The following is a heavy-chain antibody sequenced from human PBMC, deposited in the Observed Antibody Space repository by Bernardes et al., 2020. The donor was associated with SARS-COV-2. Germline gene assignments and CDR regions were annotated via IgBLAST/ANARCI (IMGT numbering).Heavy chain of an antibody. V-gene: IGHV1-18*04. D-gene: IGHD1-26*01. Sequence: ASVKVSCKASGYTFTSYGISWVRQAPGQGLEWMGWISAYNGNTNYAQKLQGRVTMTTDTSTSTAYMELRSLRSDDTAVYYCARMSVVGAFWYYYYGMDVWGQGTTVTLSS. J-gene: IGHJ6*02. CDR2: ISAYNGNT. CDR3: ARMSVVGAFWYYYYGMDV. CDR1: GYTFTSYG.